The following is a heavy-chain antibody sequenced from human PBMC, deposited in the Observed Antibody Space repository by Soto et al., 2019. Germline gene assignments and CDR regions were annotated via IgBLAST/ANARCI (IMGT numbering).Heavy chain of an antibody. CDR3: ARVRPQNVLRFLEWLSHDYYYYMDV. CDR2: ISAYNGNT. J-gene: IGHJ6*03. Sequence: GASVKVSCTASGYTFTSYGISWVRQAPGQGLEWMGWISAYNGNTNYAQKLQGRVTMTTDTSTSTAYMELRSLRSDDTAVYYCARVRPQNVLRFLEWLSHDYYYYMDVWGKGTTVTVSS. V-gene: IGHV1-18*01. D-gene: IGHD3-3*01. CDR1: GYTFTSYG.